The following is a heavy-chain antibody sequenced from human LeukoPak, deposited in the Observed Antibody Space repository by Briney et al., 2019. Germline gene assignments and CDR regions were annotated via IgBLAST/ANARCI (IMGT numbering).Heavy chain of an antibody. CDR1: GFTFSSYA. CDR3: AKVKDYVWGSYRYTFDY. CDR2: ISGSGGST. D-gene: IGHD3-16*02. V-gene: IGHV3-23*01. Sequence: GGSLRLSCAASGFTFSSYAMSWVRQAPGKGLEWVSAISGSGGSTYYADSVKGRFTISRDNSKNTLYLQMNSLRAEDTAVYYCAKVKDYVWGSYRYTFDYWGQGTLVTVSS. J-gene: IGHJ4*02.